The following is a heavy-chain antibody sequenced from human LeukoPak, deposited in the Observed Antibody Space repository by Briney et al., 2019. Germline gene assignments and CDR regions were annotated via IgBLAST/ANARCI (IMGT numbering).Heavy chain of an antibody. CDR1: GFTFSSSA. V-gene: IGHV3-30*02. Sequence: PGGSLRLSCAASGFTFSSSAMHWVRQAPGKGLKCVAFIQSDGSYKHYSDSVKGRFTISRDNSKNTLYLEMNSLRVVDTAVYYCATHCSGTACHRDYWGQGTLVTVSS. CDR3: ATHCSGTACHRDY. CDR2: IQSDGSYK. J-gene: IGHJ4*02. D-gene: IGHD2-2*01.